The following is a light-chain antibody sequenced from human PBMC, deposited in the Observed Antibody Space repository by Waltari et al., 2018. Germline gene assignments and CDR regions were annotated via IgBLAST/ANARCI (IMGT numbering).Light chain of an antibody. Sequence: QSILTQTPSASGTPGQRVTISCSGSSSNIETHIVNWFQQLPGRTPKLLIYNNNQRPSGVPDRFSGSKSGTSASLAISGLQSEDEADYYCVVWDGSLSAWVFGGGTKLTVL. CDR2: NNN. V-gene: IGLV1-44*01. J-gene: IGLJ3*02. CDR3: VVWDGSLSAWV. CDR1: SSNIETHI.